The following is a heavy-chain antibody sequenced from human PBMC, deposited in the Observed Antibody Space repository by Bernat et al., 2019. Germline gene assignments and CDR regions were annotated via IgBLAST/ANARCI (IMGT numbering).Heavy chain of an antibody. CDR2: IYPDDSDT. CDR1: GYSFTNYW. Sequence: EVQLVQSGAEVKKPGESLKISCKGSGYSFTNYWIAWVHQMPGEGLEWMGIIYPDDSDTRYSPAFQGQVTISADKSINTAYLQWSGLKASDSAMYYCARLVFSSGNDAFDIWGQGTMVTVSS. J-gene: IGHJ3*02. D-gene: IGHD3-10*01. V-gene: IGHV5-51*07. CDR3: ARLVFSSGNDAFDI.